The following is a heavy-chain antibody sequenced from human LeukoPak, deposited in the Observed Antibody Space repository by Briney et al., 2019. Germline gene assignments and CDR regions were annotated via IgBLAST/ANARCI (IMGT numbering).Heavy chain of an antibody. Sequence: WASVKVSCKVSGYTLTELSMHWVRQAPGKGREWMGGFDPEDGETIYAQKFQGRVTMTEDASTDTAYMELSSLRSEDTAVYYCATPSYITMVRGVISLDYWGQGTLVTVSS. D-gene: IGHD3-10*01. CDR2: FDPEDGET. J-gene: IGHJ4*02. CDR1: GYTLTELS. V-gene: IGHV1-24*01. CDR3: ATPSYITMVRGVISLDY.